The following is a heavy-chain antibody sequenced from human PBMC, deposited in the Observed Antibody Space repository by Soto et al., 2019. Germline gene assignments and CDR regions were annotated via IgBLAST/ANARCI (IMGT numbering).Heavy chain of an antibody. CDR2: ISSSSSYI. Sequence: GGSLRLSCAASGFTFSSYSMNWVRQAPGKGLEWVSSISSSSSYIYYADSVKGRFTISRDHARNSLYLQMNSLRAEDTAVYYCARDLAYDILTGVIIPLTPDYYGMDVWGQGTTVTVS. CDR3: ARDLAYDILTGVIIPLTPDYYGMDV. J-gene: IGHJ6*02. CDR1: GFTFSSYS. V-gene: IGHV3-21*01. D-gene: IGHD3-9*01.